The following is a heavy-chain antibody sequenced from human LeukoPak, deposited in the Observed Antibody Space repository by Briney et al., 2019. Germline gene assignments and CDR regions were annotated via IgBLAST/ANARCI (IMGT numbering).Heavy chain of an antibody. CDR2: IWYDGSNK. D-gene: IGHD6-13*01. V-gene: IGHV3-33*01. J-gene: IGHJ4*02. CDR1: GFTFSSYG. Sequence: GRSLRLSCAASGFTFSSYGMHWVRQAPGKGLEWVAVIWYDGSNKYYADSVKGRFTISRDNSKNTLYLQMNSLRAEDTAVYYCAREPPVVEAVGTADYWGQGTLVTVSS. CDR3: AREPPVVEAVGTADY.